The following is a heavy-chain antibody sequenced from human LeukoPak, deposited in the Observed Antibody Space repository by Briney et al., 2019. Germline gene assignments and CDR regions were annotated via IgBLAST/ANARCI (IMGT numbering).Heavy chain of an antibody. D-gene: IGHD2-21*02. CDR3: ARDRTVVVTAIPYYYYGMDV. CDR1: GFAFSSYG. CDR2: IRYDGSNK. V-gene: IGHV3-30*02. Sequence: GGSLRLSCAASGFAFSSYGMHWVRQAPGKGLEWVAFIRYDGSNKYYADSVKGRFTISRDNSKNTLYLQMNSLRAKDTAVYYCARDRTVVVTAIPYYYYGMDVWGQGTTVTVSS. J-gene: IGHJ6*02.